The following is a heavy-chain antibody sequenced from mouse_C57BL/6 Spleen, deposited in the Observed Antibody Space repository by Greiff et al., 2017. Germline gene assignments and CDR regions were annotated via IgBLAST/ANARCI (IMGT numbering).Heavy chain of an antibody. CDR3: ARSLYGSSFAWFAY. D-gene: IGHD1-1*01. CDR1: GFNIKNTY. V-gene: IGHV14-3*01. J-gene: IGHJ3*01. CDR2: IDPANGTT. Sequence: EVKLVESVAELVRPGASVKLSCTASGFNIKNTYMHWVKQRPEQGLEWIGRIDPANGTTKYAPKFQGKATITADTSSNTAYLQLSSLTSEDTAIYYCARSLYGSSFAWFAYWCQGTLVTVSA.